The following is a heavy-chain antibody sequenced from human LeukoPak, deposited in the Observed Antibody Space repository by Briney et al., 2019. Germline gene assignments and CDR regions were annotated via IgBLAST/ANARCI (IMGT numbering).Heavy chain of an antibody. CDR2: IRYDGSNK. CDR1: GFTFSSYG. J-gene: IGHJ6*03. Sequence: GALRLSCAASGFTFSSYGMHWVRQAPGKGLEWVAFIRYDGSNKYYADSVKGRFTISRDNSKNTLYLQMNSLRAEDTAVYYCAKEGPYYYYMDVWGKGTTVTVSS. CDR3: AKEGPYYYYMDV. V-gene: IGHV3-30*02.